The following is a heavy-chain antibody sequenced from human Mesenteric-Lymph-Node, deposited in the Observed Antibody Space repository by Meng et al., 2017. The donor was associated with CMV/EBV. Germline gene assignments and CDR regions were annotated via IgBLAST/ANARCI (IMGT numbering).Heavy chain of an antibody. CDR3: AREIAPEDGAY. D-gene: IGHD4-17*01. Sequence: GESLKISCAASGFTFSDYYMTWIRQAPGKGLEWVSFISSFGTTIHYADSVKGRFTISRDNAKNSLYLQMNSLRAEDTAVYYCAREIAPEDGAYWGHGTLVTVSS. CDR1: GFTFSDYY. V-gene: IGHV3-11*01. CDR2: ISSFGTTI. J-gene: IGHJ4*01.